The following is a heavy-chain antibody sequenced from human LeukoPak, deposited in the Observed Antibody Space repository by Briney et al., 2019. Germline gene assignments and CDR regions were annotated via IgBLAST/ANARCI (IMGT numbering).Heavy chain of an antibody. D-gene: IGHD4-17*01. V-gene: IGHV4-39*07. J-gene: IGHJ5*02. CDR2: IYYTGTT. Sequence: SETLSLTCNVSGGSISSTSYYWGWIRQPPGKGLEWLGNIYYTGTTYYNPPLKSRVTISVDTSNNQFSLRLSSVTAADTAIYYXAREPXXTXVSTGSWGQGTLVIVSS. CDR1: GGSISSTSYY. CDR3: AREPXXTXVSTGS.